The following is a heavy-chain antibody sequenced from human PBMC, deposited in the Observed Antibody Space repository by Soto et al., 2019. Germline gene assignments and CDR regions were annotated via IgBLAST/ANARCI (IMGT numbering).Heavy chain of an antibody. Sequence: EVQLVESGGGLVQPGGSLRLSCAASGFTFSSYSMNWVRQAPGKGLEWVSYISSSSSTIYYADSVKGRFTISRDNAMNSLYLQMNSLREEHTAVYYCAREGPSGDIGPDYWGQGTLVTVSS. CDR2: ISSSSSTI. CDR3: AREGPSGDIGPDY. D-gene: IGHD5-12*01. V-gene: IGHV3-48*02. CDR1: GFTFSSYS. J-gene: IGHJ4*02.